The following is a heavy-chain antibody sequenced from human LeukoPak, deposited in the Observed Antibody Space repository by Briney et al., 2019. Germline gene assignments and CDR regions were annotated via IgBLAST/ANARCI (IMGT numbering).Heavy chain of an antibody. CDR2: IYYSGNT. J-gene: IGHJ4*02. Sequence: PSETLSLTCTVSGDSISSSSYYWGWIRQPPGKGLEWIGSIYYSGNTYYNPSLKSRGTISVDTSKNQFSLKLSSVTAADTAVYYCARPAYCTNGVCSYYFDYWGQGTLVTVSS. CDR1: GDSISSSSYY. CDR3: ARPAYCTNGVCSYYFDY. V-gene: IGHV4-39*01. D-gene: IGHD2-8*01.